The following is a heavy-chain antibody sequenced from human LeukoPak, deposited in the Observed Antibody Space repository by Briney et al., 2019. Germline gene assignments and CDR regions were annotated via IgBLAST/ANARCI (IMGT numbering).Heavy chain of an antibody. CDR3: AFQLLYHDYYYYYMDV. V-gene: IGHV3-23*01. CDR2: ISGSGGST. CDR1: GFTFSSYA. Sequence: PGGSLRLSCAASGFTFSSYAMSWVRQAPGKGLEWVSAISGSGGSTYYADSVKGRFTISRDNAKNSLYLQMNSLRAEDTAVYYCAFQLLYHDYYYYYMDVWGKGTTVTVSS. J-gene: IGHJ6*03. D-gene: IGHD2-2*02.